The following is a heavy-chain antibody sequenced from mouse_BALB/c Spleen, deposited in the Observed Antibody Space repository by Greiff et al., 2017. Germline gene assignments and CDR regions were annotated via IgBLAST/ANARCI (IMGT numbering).Heavy chain of an antibody. Sequence: DVKLVESGGGLVKPGGSLKLSCAASGFTFSSYTMSWVRQTPEKRLEWVATISSGGSYTYYPDSVKGRFTISRDNAKNTLYLQMSSLKSEDTAMYYCTRAGSSYGDYWGQGTTLTVSS. D-gene: IGHD1-1*01. J-gene: IGHJ2*01. CDR3: TRAGSSYGDY. CDR2: ISSGGSYT. V-gene: IGHV5-6-4*01. CDR1: GFTFSSYT.